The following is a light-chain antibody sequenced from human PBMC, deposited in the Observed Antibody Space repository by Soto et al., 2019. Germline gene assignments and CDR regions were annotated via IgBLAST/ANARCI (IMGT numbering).Light chain of an antibody. CDR1: SSDIGAYNY. V-gene: IGLV2-14*01. J-gene: IGLJ2*01. CDR3: SSYTTSSTVV. CDR2: NDS. Sequence: QSVLTQPASVSGSPGQSITISCTGTSSDIGAYNYVSWYQQHPGKAPKVMIHNDSSRPSGVSNRFSGSKSGNTASLTISGLQAEDEADYYCSSYTTSSTVVFGGGTQLTVL.